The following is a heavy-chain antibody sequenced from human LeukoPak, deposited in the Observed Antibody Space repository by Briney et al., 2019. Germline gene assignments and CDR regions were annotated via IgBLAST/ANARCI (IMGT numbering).Heavy chain of an antibody. CDR3: AKGSGSGTYYTVDY. V-gene: IGHV3-9*01. CDR2: ISWNSGSI. Sequence: GRSLRLSCAASGFTFDDYAMRWVRQAPGKGLEWVSGISWNSGSIGYADSVKGRFTVSRDNAKNSLYLQMNSLRAVDTALYYCAKGSGSGTYYTVDYWGQGTLVTVSS. CDR1: GFTFDDYA. J-gene: IGHJ4*02. D-gene: IGHD3-10*01.